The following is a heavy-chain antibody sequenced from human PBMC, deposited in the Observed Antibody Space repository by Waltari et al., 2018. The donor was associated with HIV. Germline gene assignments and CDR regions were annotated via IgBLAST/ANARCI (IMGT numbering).Heavy chain of an antibody. CDR2: IYSGGSK. V-gene: IGHV3-66*01. D-gene: IGHD2-21*02. CDR3: ASIAYCGGDCYPRGMDV. J-gene: IGHJ6*02. Sequence: EVQLVESGGGLVQPGGSLILSCAASGVTVSSTSISWVRQAPGKGLEWVSVIYSGGSKYYADSVKGKFTISRDNSKNTLYLQMNSLRAEDTAVYYCASIAYCGGDCYPRGMDVWGQGTTVTVSS. CDR1: GVTVSSTS.